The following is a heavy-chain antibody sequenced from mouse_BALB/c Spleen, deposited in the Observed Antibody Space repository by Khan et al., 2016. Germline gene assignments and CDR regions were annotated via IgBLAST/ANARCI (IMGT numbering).Heavy chain of an antibody. CDR3: ARYDCGSNYEPLGAN. J-gene: IGHJ3*01. V-gene: IGHV1S135*01. Sequence: VQLQQSGPELVKPGASVKISCKASGYSFTDYNMYWVKQSHGKSLEYSTYIDSYNGGSYYNQKLNDKATLTVAKSSSTAFMHLKSLTSEDSAVYYYARYDCGSNYEPLGANWGRGTLFTVSA. CDR1: GYSFTDYN. CDR2: IDSYNGGS. D-gene: IGHD1-1*01.